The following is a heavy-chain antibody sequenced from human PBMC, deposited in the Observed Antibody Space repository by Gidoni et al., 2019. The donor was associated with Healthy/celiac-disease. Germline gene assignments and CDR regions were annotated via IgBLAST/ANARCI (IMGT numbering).Heavy chain of an antibody. CDR3: ASTIDYGADHLLDY. V-gene: IGHV4-39*01. J-gene: IGHJ4*02. Sequence: QLQLQESGPGLVKPSETLSLTCTVPGGSISSSSYYWGWIRQPPGKGLEWIGSIYYSGSTYYNPSLKSRVTISVDTSKNQFSLKLSSVTAADTAVYYCASTIDYGADHLLDYWGQGTLVTVSS. CDR2: IYYSGST. CDR1: GGSISSSSYY. D-gene: IGHD4-17*01.